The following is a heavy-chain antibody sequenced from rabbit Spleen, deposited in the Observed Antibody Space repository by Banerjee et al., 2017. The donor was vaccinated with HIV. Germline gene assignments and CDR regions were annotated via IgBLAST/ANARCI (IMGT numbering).Heavy chain of an antibody. V-gene: IGHV1S7*01. D-gene: IGHD8-1*01. CDR3: ARDGAGGSYFAL. CDR2: IDPVFGIT. Sequence: QLKETRGGLVQPGGSLTLSCKASGFTLSSYYMNWVRQAPGKGLEWIGYIDPVFGITYYANWVNGRFSISRENAQNTVFLQMTSLTAADTATYFCARDGAGGSYFALWGPGTLVTVS. CDR1: GFTLSSYY. J-gene: IGHJ4*01.